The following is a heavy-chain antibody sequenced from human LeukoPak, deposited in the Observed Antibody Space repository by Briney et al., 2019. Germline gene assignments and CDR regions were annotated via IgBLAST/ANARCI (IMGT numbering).Heavy chain of an antibody. CDR2: ISDDSSKI. CDR3: ARDYRTGSYNDY. J-gene: IGHJ4*02. D-gene: IGHD1-26*01. V-gene: IGHV3-48*02. CDR1: GFTFRAYG. Sequence: GGSLRLSCAASGFTFRAYGMDWVRQAPGKGLEWLSYISDDSSKIHYADSVKGRFAISRDNAKNSLYLQMNSLRDDDTAKYYCARDYRTGSYNDYWGQGTLVTVSS.